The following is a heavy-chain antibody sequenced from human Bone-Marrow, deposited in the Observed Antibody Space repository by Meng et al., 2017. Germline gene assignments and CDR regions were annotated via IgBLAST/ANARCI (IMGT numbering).Heavy chain of an antibody. J-gene: IGHJ4*02. CDR3: GRGLVLRYFDWLLGGPPDY. V-gene: IGHV4-34*01. D-gene: IGHD3-9*01. Sequence: GSLRLSCAVYGGSFSGYYWSWIRQPPGKGLEWIGEINHSGSTNYNPSLKSRVTISVDTSKNQFSLKLSSVTAADTAVYYCGRGLVLRYFDWLLGGPPDYWGQGTLVTVSS. CDR1: GGSFSGYY. CDR2: INHSGST.